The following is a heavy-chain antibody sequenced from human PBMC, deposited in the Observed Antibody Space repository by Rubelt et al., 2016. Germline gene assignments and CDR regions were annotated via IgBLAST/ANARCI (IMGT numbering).Heavy chain of an antibody. CDR3: ARDWAGGYDSRGPNWFDP. J-gene: IGHJ5*02. Sequence: QLQLQESGPGLVKPSETLSLPCTVSGGSISSSSYYWGWIRQPPGKGLEWIGSIYYSGSTYYNPSLMSRVTISLDTAKNQFSLRLSSVTAADTAVYYCARDWAGGYDSRGPNWFDPWGQGTLVTVSS. CDR1: GGSISSSSYY. V-gene: IGHV4-39*07. D-gene: IGHD3-22*01. CDR2: IYYSGST.